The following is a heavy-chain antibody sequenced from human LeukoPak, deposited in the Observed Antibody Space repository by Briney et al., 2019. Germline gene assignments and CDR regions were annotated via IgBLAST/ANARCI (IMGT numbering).Heavy chain of an antibody. CDR1: GYTFTSYG. CDR2: ISAYNGNT. V-gene: IGHV1-18*01. D-gene: IGHD3-10*01. Sequence: ASVKVSCKASGYTFTSYGISWVRQAPGQGLEWMGWISAYNGNTNYAQKLQGRVTMTTDTSTSTAYMKLRSLRSDDTAVYYCAVPASVGSGSYGLDYWGQGTLVTVSS. CDR3: AVPASVGSGSYGLDY. J-gene: IGHJ4*02.